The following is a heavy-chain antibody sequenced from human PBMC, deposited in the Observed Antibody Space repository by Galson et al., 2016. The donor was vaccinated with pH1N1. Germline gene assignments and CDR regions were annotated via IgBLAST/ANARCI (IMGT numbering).Heavy chain of an antibody. V-gene: IGHV3-53*01. CDR3: SGTSSKDY. Sequence: SLRLSCAASGFTVSSNYMSWVRQAPGKGLEWVSVIHSGGSSYYADSVKGRFTISRDNSKNTLFLQMNSLRAEDTAVYYCSGTSSKDYWGQGTLVTVSS. CDR1: GFTVSSNY. D-gene: IGHD2-2*01. J-gene: IGHJ4*02. CDR2: IHSGGSS.